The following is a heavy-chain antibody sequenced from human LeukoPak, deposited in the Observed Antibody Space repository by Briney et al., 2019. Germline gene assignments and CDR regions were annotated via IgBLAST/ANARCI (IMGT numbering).Heavy chain of an antibody. Sequence: GGSLRLSCAASGFTVSSNYMSWVRQAPGKGLEWVSLIYTGGGTYYADSVKGRFTISRDNSKNTLYLQMNGLRADDTAVYYCAGGYCSSTSCYVRGYYGLDVWGQGTTVIVSS. CDR1: GFTVSSNY. CDR2: IYTGGGT. D-gene: IGHD2-2*01. J-gene: IGHJ6*02. CDR3: AGGYCSSTSCYVRGYYGLDV. V-gene: IGHV3-53*01.